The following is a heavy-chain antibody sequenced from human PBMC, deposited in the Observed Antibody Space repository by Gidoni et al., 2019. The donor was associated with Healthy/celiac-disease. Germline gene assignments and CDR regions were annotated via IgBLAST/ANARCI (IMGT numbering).Heavy chain of an antibody. Sequence: QVQLVQSGAEVKKPGSSVKVSCKASGGTFSSYTISWVRQAPGQGLEWMGRIIPILGIANYAQKFQVRVTITADKSTSTAYMELSSLRSEDTAVYYCARGPDYVAFDIWGQGTMVTVSS. V-gene: IGHV1-69*02. CDR2: IIPILGIA. CDR3: ARGPDYVAFDI. CDR1: GGTFSSYT. D-gene: IGHD4-17*01. J-gene: IGHJ3*02.